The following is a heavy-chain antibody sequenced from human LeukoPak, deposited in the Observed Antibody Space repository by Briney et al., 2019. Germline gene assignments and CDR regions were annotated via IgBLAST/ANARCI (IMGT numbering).Heavy chain of an antibody. J-gene: IGHJ6*03. Sequence: GGSLRLSCAASGVTSSSHAMKWGRQAPGKGLEWVSTISGSGGATYYAASVVGRFTISRDNSKNTVYLQMNSLRADDTAIYYCASGDFGYYYYMDVWGKGTTVTVSS. V-gene: IGHV3-23*01. CDR1: GVTSSSHA. D-gene: IGHD3-10*01. CDR3: ASGDFGYYYYMDV. CDR2: ISGSGGAT.